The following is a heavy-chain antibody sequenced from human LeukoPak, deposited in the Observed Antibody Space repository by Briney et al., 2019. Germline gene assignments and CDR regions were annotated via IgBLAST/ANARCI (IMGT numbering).Heavy chain of an antibody. Sequence: SQTLSLTCTVSGGSISSGSYYWSWIRQPAGKGLEWIGRIYTSGSTNYNPSLKSRVTISVDTSKNQFSLELSSVTAADTAVYYCASYSGSYLYYYYMDVWGKGTTVTVSS. CDR1: GGSISSGSYY. D-gene: IGHD1-26*01. V-gene: IGHV4-61*02. CDR2: IYTSGST. J-gene: IGHJ6*03. CDR3: ASYSGSYLYYYYMDV.